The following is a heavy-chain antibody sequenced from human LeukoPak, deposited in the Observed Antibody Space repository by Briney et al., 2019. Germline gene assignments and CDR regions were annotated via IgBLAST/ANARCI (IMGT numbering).Heavy chain of an antibody. CDR1: GFTFSSYE. D-gene: IGHD3-10*02. Sequence: GGSLRLSCEASGFTFSSYEMNWVRQAPGKGLEWVSYITSSSSTISYADSVKGRFTISRDNAKNSLYLHMNSLRDEDTAVYYCARNVAYAFDIWGQGTMVTVSS. CDR3: ARNVAYAFDI. CDR2: ITSSSSTI. V-gene: IGHV3-48*03. J-gene: IGHJ3*02.